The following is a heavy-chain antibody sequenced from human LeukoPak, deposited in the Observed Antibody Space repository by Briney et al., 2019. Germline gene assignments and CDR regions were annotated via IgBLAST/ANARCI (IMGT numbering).Heavy chain of an antibody. J-gene: IGHJ4*02. CDR2: INHSGST. Sequence: SETLSLTCAVYGGSFSGYYWSWIRQPPGKGLEWIGEINHSGSTNYNPSLKSRVTISVDTSKSQFSLKLSSVTAADTAVYYCACGTYYYFDYWGQGTLVTVSS. CDR3: ACGTYYYFDY. V-gene: IGHV4-34*01. CDR1: GGSFSGYY. D-gene: IGHD1-26*01.